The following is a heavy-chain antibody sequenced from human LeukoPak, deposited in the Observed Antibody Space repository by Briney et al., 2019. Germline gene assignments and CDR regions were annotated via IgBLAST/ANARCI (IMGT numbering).Heavy chain of an antibody. J-gene: IGHJ3*02. CDR3: ARDRGRWLQFYDAFDI. D-gene: IGHD5-24*01. CDR1: GGSISSYY. Sequence: SETLSLTCTVSGGSISSYYWSWIRQPPGKGLEWIGYIYYSGSTNYNPSLKSRVTISVDTSKKQFSLKLSSVTAADTAVYYCARDRGRWLQFYDAFDIWGQGTMVTVSS. CDR2: IYYSGST. V-gene: IGHV4-59*01.